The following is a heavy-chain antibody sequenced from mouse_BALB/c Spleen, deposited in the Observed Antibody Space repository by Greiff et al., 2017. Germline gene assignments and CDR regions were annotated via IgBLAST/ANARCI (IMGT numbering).Heavy chain of an antibody. CDR3: VRDSKGAMDY. Sequence: QVQLKESGPGLVAPSQSLSITCTVSGFSLTSYDISWIRQPPGKGLEWLGVIWTGGGTNYNSAFMSRLSISKDNSKSQVFLKMNSLQTDDTAIYYCVRDSKGAMDYWGQGTSVTVSS. CDR2: IWTGGGT. V-gene: IGHV2-9-2*01. CDR1: GFSLTSYD. J-gene: IGHJ4*01.